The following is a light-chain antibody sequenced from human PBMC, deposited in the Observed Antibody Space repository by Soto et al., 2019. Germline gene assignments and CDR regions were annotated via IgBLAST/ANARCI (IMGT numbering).Light chain of an antibody. CDR3: QQYNNCPWT. Sequence: EIVMTQSPATLSVSPGGGATLSCRASQSVSTNLAWYQQKPGQAPRLLIYGASTRATGIPARFSGSGSGPDFTLTIISLQSEDFAVYYCQQYNNCPWTFGQGTKVEIK. J-gene: IGKJ1*01. V-gene: IGKV3-15*01. CDR2: GAS. CDR1: QSVSTN.